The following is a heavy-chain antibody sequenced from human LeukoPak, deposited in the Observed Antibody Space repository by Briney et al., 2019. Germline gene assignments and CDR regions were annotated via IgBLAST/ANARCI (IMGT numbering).Heavy chain of an antibody. CDR3: ARVYYSGTRVFDY. J-gene: IGHJ4*02. Sequence: PGGSLRLSCAASGFTFSSYSMNWVRQAPGKGLEWVSYISSSSSTIYYADSVKGRFTISRDNAKNSLYLQMNSLRAEDTAVYYCARVYYSGTRVFDYWGQGTWSPSPQ. D-gene: IGHD5-12*01. CDR2: ISSSSSTI. V-gene: IGHV3-48*04. CDR1: GFTFSSYS.